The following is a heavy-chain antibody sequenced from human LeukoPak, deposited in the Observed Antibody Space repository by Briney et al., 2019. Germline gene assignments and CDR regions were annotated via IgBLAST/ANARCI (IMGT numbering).Heavy chain of an antibody. CDR3: ARETYGSGLFDY. J-gene: IGHJ4*02. CDR1: GFTFSSYA. D-gene: IGHD3-10*01. V-gene: IGHV3-30*04. CDR2: ISYDGSNK. Sequence: PGRSLRLSCAASGFTFSSYAMHWVRQAPGKGLEWVAVISYDGSNKYYADSVKGRFTISRDNSKNTLYLQMNSLRAEDTAVYHCARETYGSGLFDYWGQGTLVTVSS.